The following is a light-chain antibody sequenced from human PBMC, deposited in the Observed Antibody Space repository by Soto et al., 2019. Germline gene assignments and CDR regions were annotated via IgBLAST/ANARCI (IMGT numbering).Light chain of an antibody. CDR3: QSYDNSLSGSRV. V-gene: IGLV1-40*01. Sequence: QAVVTQPPSVSGAPGQRVTISCTGSRSNIGAGYDVHWYQQLPGTAPKLLIYGTNNRPSGVPDRFSGPKSGMSASLAITGLQAADEANYYCQSYDNSLSGSRVFGGGTKLTVL. CDR2: GTN. J-gene: IGLJ3*02. CDR1: RSNIGAGYD.